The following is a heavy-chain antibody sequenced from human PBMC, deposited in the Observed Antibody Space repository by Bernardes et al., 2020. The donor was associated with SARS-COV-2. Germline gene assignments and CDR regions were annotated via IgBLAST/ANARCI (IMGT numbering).Heavy chain of an antibody. Sequence: ASVKVSCKTSGYIFTDYYIHWVRQAPGQGLEWMGIINPSGGSTTYAQKFQGRVTMTGDTSTSTVYMELSSLRSDDTAVYFCARGHVYILRHFDRNNWFDPWGQGTLFTVSS. J-gene: IGHJ5*02. D-gene: IGHD3-9*01. V-gene: IGHV1-46*01. CDR2: INPSGGST. CDR1: GYIFTDYY. CDR3: ARGHVYILRHFDRNNWFDP.